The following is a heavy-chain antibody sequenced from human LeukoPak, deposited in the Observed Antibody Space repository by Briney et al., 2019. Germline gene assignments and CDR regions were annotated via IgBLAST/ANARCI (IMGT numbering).Heavy chain of an antibody. D-gene: IGHD2-8*01. CDR2: IHISGST. V-gene: IGHV4-61*09. J-gene: IGHJ4*02. CDR3: ARLIRPPIVLMVYGYYFDY. Sequence: SETLSLTCTVSGGSINSGSYCWSWIRQSAGKGLEWIGHIHISGSTNYNPSLKSRVTISVDTSKNQFSLKLSSVTAADTAVYYCARLIRPPIVLMVYGYYFDYWGQGTLVTVSS. CDR1: GGSINSGSYC.